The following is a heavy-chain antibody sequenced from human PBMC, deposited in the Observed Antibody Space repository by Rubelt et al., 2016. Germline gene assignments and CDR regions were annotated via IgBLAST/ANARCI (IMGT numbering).Heavy chain of an antibody. D-gene: IGHD2-2*01. CDR2: IRPYTGSK. CDR3: ARGYCSSANCLFNWFDP. Sequence: QVQLVQSGAEVKKPGASVKVSCKASGYTFTTYGISWVRQAPGQGLEWVGGIRPYTGSKNYAQKLQGKVTMTTDPSTSTAYMELRSLRSDDTAMYFCARGYCSSANCLFNWFDPWGQGTLVTVSS. CDR1: GYTFTTYG. V-gene: IGHV1-18*01. J-gene: IGHJ5*02.